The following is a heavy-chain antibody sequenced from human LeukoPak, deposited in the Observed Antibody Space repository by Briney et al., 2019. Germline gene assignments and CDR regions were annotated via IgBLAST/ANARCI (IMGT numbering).Heavy chain of an antibody. CDR3: SRGASDGSYYFDY. CDR1: GGSISNYY. CDR2: IYYSGST. D-gene: IGHD1-26*01. J-gene: IGHJ4*02. V-gene: IGHV4-59*01. Sequence: SETLSLTCTVSGGSISNYYWYWIRQPPGKGLEWVGYIYYSGSTNYNPSLKSRVTISLDTSKNQFSLKLTSVTAADTAVYYCSRGASDGSYYFDYWGQGTLVTVSP.